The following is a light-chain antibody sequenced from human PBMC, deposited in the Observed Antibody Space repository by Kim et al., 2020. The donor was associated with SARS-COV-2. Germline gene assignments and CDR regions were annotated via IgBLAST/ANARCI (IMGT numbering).Light chain of an antibody. CDR3: QQYGSSPTT. V-gene: IGKV3-20*01. Sequence: PGESATLSCRASQSVFSNFLAWYQQKPGQAPRLLIYGASSRATGIPDRFSGSGSGTDFTLIISGLEPEDFATYYCQQYGSSPTTFGQGTKVDIK. CDR1: QSVFSNF. CDR2: GAS. J-gene: IGKJ1*01.